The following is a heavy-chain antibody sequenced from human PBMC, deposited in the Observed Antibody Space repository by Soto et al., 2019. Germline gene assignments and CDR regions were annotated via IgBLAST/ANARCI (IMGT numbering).Heavy chain of an antibody. Sequence: GGSLRLSCAASGFTFSSYGMHWVRQAPGKGLEWVAVISYDGSNKYYADSVKGRFTISRDNSKNTLYLQMNSLRAEDTAVYYCAKEGCSSTSCYGNKWFDPWGQGTLVTVS. J-gene: IGHJ5*02. D-gene: IGHD2-2*01. CDR2: ISYDGSNK. CDR3: AKEGCSSTSCYGNKWFDP. V-gene: IGHV3-30*18. CDR1: GFTFSSYG.